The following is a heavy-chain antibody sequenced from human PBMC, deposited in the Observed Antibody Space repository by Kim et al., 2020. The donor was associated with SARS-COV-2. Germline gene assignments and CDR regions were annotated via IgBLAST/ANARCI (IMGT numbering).Heavy chain of an antibody. Sequence: SETLSLTCTVSGGSISSSSYYWGWIRQPPGKGLEWIGSIYYSGSTYYNPSLKSRVTISVDTSKNQFSLKPSSVTAADTAVYYCARDSGRGWRAVYYYGSGSYQGNWFDPWGQGTLVTVSS. D-gene: IGHD3-10*01. J-gene: IGHJ5*02. CDR2: IYYSGST. V-gene: IGHV4-39*07. CDR1: GGSISSSSYY. CDR3: ARDSGRGWRAVYYYGSGSYQGNWFDP.